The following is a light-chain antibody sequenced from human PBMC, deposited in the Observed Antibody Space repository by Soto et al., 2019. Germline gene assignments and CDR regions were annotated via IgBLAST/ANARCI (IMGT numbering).Light chain of an antibody. J-gene: IGLJ2*01. V-gene: IGLV2-14*03. CDR2: DVT. Sequence: QSALTQPASVSGSPGQSITISCTGTSSDVGGYNYVSWYQQHPGKAPKLMIYDVTNRPSGVSIRFSGSKSGNTASLAIAGLQAEDEADYYCSSYAGSSTPYVVFGGGTKVTVL. CDR3: SSYAGSSTPYVV. CDR1: SSDVGGYNY.